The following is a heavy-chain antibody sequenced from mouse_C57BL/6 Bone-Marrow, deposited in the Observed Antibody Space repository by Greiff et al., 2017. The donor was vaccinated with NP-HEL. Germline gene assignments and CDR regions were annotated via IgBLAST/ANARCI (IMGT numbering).Heavy chain of an antibody. Sequence: QVQLQQPGAELVKPGASVKMSCKASGYTFTSYWITWVKQRPGQGLEWIGDIYPGSGSTNYNEKFKSKATLTVDTSSSTAYMQLSSLTSEDSAVYYCAREESNYLYYFDYWGQGTSLTVSS. V-gene: IGHV1-55*01. D-gene: IGHD2-5*01. CDR2: IYPGSGST. CDR3: AREESNYLYYFDY. J-gene: IGHJ2*02. CDR1: GYTFTSYW.